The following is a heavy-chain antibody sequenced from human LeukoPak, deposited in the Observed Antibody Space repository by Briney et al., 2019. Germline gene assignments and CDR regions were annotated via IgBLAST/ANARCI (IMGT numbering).Heavy chain of an antibody. Sequence: PGRSLRLSCAASGFTFSSYGMHRVRQAPGRGLEWVAVIWYDGSNKYYVDSVKGRFTISRDNSKNTLYLQMNSLRAEDTAVYYCARGFLRYCSGGSCYGMDVWGQGATVTVSS. V-gene: IGHV3-33*01. D-gene: IGHD2-15*01. CDR1: GFTFSSYG. CDR3: ARGFLRYCSGGSCYGMDV. CDR2: IWYDGSNK. J-gene: IGHJ6*02.